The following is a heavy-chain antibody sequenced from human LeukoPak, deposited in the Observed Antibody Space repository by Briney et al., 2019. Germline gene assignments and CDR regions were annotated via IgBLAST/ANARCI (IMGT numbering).Heavy chain of an antibody. V-gene: IGHV1-69*13. CDR3: ARGEAARRGDYYYGMDV. CDR2: IIPIFGTA. D-gene: IGHD6-6*01. J-gene: IGHJ6*02. CDR1: GGTFSSYA. Sequence: GASVKVSCKASGGTFSSYAISWVRQAPGQGLEWMGGIIPIFGTANYAQKFQGRVTITADESTSTAYMELSSLRSEDTAVYYRARGEAARRGDYYYGMDVWGQGTTVTVSS.